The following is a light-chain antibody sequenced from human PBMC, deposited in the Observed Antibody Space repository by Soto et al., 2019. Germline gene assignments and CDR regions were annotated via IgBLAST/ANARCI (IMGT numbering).Light chain of an antibody. J-gene: IGLJ1*01. CDR1: SSNIGKNY. V-gene: IGLV1-51*01. CDR3: GTWDTSLTAYV. Sequence: QSVLTQPPSVSAAPGRKITISCSGGSSNIGKNYVSWYQQLPGTAPKPLIYDNDKRPSGIPDRFSGSKSGTSATLGITGLQTGDEADYYCGTWDTSLTAYVLGTGTKLTVL. CDR2: DND.